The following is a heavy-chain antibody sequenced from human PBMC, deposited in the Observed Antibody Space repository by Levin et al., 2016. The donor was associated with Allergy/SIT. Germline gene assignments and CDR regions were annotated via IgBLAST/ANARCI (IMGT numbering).Heavy chain of an antibody. V-gene: IGHV1-69*13. CDR1: GGTFSSYA. D-gene: IGHD2-21*01. CDR3: ARDRPASYCGGDCYPQVWFDP. Sequence: SVKVSCKASGGTFSSYAISWVRQAPGQGLEWMGGIIPIFGTANYAQKFQGRVTITADESTSTAYMELSSLRSEDTAVYYCARDRPASYCGGDCYPQVWFDPWGQGTLVTVSS. CDR2: IIPIFGTA. J-gene: IGHJ5*02.